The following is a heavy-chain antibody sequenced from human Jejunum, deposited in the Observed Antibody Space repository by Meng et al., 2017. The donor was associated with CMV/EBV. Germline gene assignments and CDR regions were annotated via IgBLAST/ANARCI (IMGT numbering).Heavy chain of an antibody. CDR3: AKEDYSNDFDY. D-gene: IGHD4-11*01. V-gene: IGHV3-23*01. Sequence: CAASGFRFNSYAMSWVRQAPGKGLQWVSAISNSGGSTYYADSVKGRFTISRDNSKNTVYLQMNGLRAEDTAVYYCAKEDYSNDFDYWGQGTLVTVSS. J-gene: IGHJ4*02. CDR1: GFRFNSYA. CDR2: ISNSGGST.